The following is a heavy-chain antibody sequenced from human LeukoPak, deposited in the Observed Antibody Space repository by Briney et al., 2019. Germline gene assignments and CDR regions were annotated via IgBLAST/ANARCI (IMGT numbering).Heavy chain of an antibody. CDR3: AKSANYYDSSGYYFDY. CDR1: GFTFSSYA. Sequence: GGSLRLSCAASGFTFSSYAMSWVRQAPGKGLEWVSAISGSGGSTYYADSVKGRFTISRDNSKNTLYLQMNGLRAEDTAVYYCAKSANYYDSSGYYFDYWGQGTLVTVSS. J-gene: IGHJ4*02. D-gene: IGHD3-22*01. V-gene: IGHV3-23*01. CDR2: ISGSGGST.